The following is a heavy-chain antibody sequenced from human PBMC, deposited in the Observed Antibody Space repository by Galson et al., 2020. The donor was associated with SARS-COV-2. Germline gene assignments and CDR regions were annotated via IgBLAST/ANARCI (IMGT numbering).Heavy chain of an antibody. D-gene: IGHD3-16*01. V-gene: IGHV3-33*01. J-gene: IGHJ6*02. Sequence: TGGSLRLSCAASAFTFSSYGMHWVRQAPGKGLEWVAVIWYDGSNKYYADSVKGRFTISRDNSKNTLYLQMNSLRAEDTAVYYCARDKFLRLGFFYYGMDVWGQGTTVTVSS. CDR2: IWYDGSNK. CDR3: ARDKFLRLGFFYYGMDV. CDR1: AFTFSSYG.